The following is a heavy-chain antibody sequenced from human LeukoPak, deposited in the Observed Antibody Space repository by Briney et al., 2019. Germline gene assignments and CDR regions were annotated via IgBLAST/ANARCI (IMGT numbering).Heavy chain of an antibody. CDR2: MNPNSGNT. J-gene: IGHJ4*02. Sequence: ASVKVSCKASGYTFTSYAMHWVRQAPGQRLELMGWMNPNSGNTGYAQKFQGRVTMTRNTSISTAYMELSSLRSEDTAVYYCVIHDYGDYVAGAGDYFDYWGQGTLVTVSS. CDR1: GYTFTSYA. V-gene: IGHV1-8*02. D-gene: IGHD4-17*01. CDR3: VIHDYGDYVAGAGDYFDY.